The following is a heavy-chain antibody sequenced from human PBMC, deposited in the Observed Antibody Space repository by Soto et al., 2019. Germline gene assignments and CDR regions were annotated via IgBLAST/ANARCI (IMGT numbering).Heavy chain of an antibody. CDR3: ASSNSWQYCFDH. V-gene: IGHV4-39*01. CDR1: GDSISSSTYY. Sequence: QLQGLGPGLVKPSETLSLTCTISGDSISSSTYYWAWIRQPPGKGLEWIGSIYYSGSSYYNPSLKSRVTMSADTSKDQFSLSLSSVTAADTALYFCASSNSWQYCFDHWDQGTLVTVSS. CDR2: IYYSGSS. D-gene: IGHD6-13*01. J-gene: IGHJ4*02.